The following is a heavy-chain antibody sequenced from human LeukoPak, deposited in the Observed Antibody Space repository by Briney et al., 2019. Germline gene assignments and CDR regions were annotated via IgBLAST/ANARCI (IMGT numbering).Heavy chain of an antibody. Sequence: GGSLRLSCAASGFTFSSYAMSWVRQAPGKGLEWVSAISGSGGSTYYADSVKGRFTISRDNSKSTLYLQMNSLRAEDTAVYYCAKDRGYSSSLFDYWGQGTLVTVSS. J-gene: IGHJ4*02. CDR3: AKDRGYSSSLFDY. CDR2: ISGSGGST. CDR1: GFTFSSYA. V-gene: IGHV3-23*01. D-gene: IGHD6-13*01.